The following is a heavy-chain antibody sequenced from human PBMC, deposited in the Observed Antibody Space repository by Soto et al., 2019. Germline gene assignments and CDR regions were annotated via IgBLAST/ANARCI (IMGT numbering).Heavy chain of an antibody. D-gene: IGHD6-13*01. V-gene: IGHV1-69*13. Sequence: SVKVSCKASGGTFSSYAISWVRQAPGQGLEWMGGIIPIFGTANYAQKFQGRVTITADESTSTAYMELSSLRSEDTAVYYCALWIAAAGNYYYYGMDVWGQGTTVTVSS. CDR1: GGTFSSYA. CDR2: IIPIFGTA. J-gene: IGHJ6*02. CDR3: ALWIAAAGNYYYYGMDV.